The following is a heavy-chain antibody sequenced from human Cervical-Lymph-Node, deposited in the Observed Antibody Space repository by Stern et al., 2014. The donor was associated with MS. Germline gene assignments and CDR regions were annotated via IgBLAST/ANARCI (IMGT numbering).Heavy chain of an antibody. CDR2: IWYDGSNR. CDR3: AREGGNTAEYFQH. J-gene: IGHJ1*01. D-gene: IGHD4-23*01. Sequence: VQLVESGGGVVQPGRSLRLSCAAAGFTFSSFGIHWVRQAPGKGREWLAIIWYDGSNRYYADSVKGRFTLSRDNSKNTLYLQMNSLRAEDTAVYYCAREGGNTAEYFQHWGQGTLVTVSS. V-gene: IGHV3-33*01. CDR1: GFTFSSFG.